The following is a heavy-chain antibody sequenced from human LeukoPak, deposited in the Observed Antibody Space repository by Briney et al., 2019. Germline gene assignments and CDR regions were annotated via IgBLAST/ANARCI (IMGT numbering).Heavy chain of an antibody. D-gene: IGHD6-13*01. CDR2: INPSGGST. V-gene: IGHV1-46*01. CDR3: ARIAAAADGGFDP. J-gene: IGHJ5*02. Sequence: ASVKVSCKASGYTFTSYYMHWVRQAPGQGLEWMGIINPSGGSTSYAQKFQGRVTMARDTSTSTVYMELSSLRSEDTAVYYCARIAAAADGGFDPWGQGTLVTVSS. CDR1: GYTFTSYY.